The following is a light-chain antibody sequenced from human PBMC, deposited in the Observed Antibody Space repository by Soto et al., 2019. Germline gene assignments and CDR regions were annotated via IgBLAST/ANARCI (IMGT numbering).Light chain of an antibody. CDR3: QHFDRYPPT. CDR1: QSITSDF. Sequence: ESVLTQSPGTLSLSPGERATLSCRASQSITSDFLAWYQQKPGQAPRLLIYGASSRATGIPGRFSGSGPGTDLTLSISRLEPEDFAVYYCQHFDRYPPTFGGGTKVEIK. J-gene: IGKJ4*01. CDR2: GAS. V-gene: IGKV3-20*01.